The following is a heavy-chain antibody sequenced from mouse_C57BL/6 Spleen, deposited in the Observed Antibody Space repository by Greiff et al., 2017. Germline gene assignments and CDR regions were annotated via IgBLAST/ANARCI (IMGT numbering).Heavy chain of an antibody. D-gene: IGHD1-1*01. V-gene: IGHV1-63*01. Sequence: VKLQESGAELVRPGTSVKMSCKASGYTFTNYWIGWAKQRPGHGLEWIGDIYPGGGYTNYNEKFKGKATLTADKSSSTAYMQFSSLTSEDSAIYYGAGGDYGGRGDYVDYWGQGTTLTVSS. CDR3: AGGDYGGRGDYVDY. CDR1: GYTFTNYW. CDR2: IYPGGGYT. J-gene: IGHJ2*01.